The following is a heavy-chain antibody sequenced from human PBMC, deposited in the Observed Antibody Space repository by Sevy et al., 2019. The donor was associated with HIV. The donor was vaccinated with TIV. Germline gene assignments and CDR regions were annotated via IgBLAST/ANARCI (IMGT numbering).Heavy chain of an antibody. J-gene: IGHJ4*02. CDR1: GFTFSDAW. Sequence: GGSLRLSCAASGFTFSDAWMSWVRQAPGKGLEWVGRIKSKTDGGTADYAAPVEGRFSILRDDSKNTLYLQTNSLKTEDTAVYYCTSISGSSGTGYYFDYWGQGTLVTVSS. D-gene: IGHD1-26*01. CDR3: TSISGSSGTGYYFDY. CDR2: IKSKTDGGTA. V-gene: IGHV3-15*01.